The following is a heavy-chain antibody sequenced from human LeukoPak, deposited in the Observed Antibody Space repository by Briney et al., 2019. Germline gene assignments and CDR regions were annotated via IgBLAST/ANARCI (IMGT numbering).Heavy chain of an antibody. V-gene: IGHV1-69*04. D-gene: IGHD5-18*01. Sequence: SVKVSCKASGGTFSSYTISWVRQAPGQGLEWMGRIIPILGIANYAQKFQGRVTITADKSTSTAYMELSSLRSEDTAVYYCARETEFYGYDPFYYYYYYMDVWGKGTTVTVSS. J-gene: IGHJ6*03. CDR3: ARETEFYGYDPFYYYYYYMDV. CDR1: GGTFSSYT. CDR2: IIPILGIA.